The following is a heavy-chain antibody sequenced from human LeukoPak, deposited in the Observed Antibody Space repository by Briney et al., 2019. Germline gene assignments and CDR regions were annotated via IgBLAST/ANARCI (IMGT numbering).Heavy chain of an antibody. J-gene: IGHJ4*02. CDR1: GFTFSSYA. CDR3: ANGGELGYCSSTSCRNFDY. CDR2: ISGSGGST. D-gene: IGHD2-2*01. V-gene: IGHV3-23*01. Sequence: GGSLRLSCVASGFTFSSYAMSWVRQAPGKGLEWVSAISGSGGSTYYADSVKGRFTISRDNSKNTLYLQMNSLRAEDTAVYYCANGGELGYCSSTSCRNFDYWGQGTLVTVSS.